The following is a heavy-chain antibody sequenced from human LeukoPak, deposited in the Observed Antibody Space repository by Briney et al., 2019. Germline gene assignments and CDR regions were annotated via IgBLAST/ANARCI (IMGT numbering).Heavy chain of an antibody. J-gene: IGHJ4*02. CDR2: ISGDADTI. D-gene: IGHD3-22*01. V-gene: IGHV3-11*04. CDR1: GLTFSGYY. CDR3: ARETYYYDSSGPADY. Sequence: GGSLRLSCAASGLTFSGYYMSWNRQAPGKGLEWVSYISGDADTIHYVGSVKGRFTIPRDNAKNSLYLQMNSLGAEDTAVYYCARETYYYDSSGPADYWGQGTLVTVSS.